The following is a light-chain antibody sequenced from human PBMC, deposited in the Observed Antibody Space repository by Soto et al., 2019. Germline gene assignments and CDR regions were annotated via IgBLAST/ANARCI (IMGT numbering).Light chain of an antibody. CDR3: QQYNRYSWT. V-gene: IGKV1-5*03. CDR1: QNIKSW. J-gene: IGKJ1*01. CDR2: EAS. Sequence: DIQMTQSPSTLSASVGDRVTITCRASQNIKSWLAWYQQKPGKAPNLLIYEASSLESGVPSRFGGRGSGTEFTLTISSXQPDDFATYYCQQYNRYSWTYGQGTKVDTK.